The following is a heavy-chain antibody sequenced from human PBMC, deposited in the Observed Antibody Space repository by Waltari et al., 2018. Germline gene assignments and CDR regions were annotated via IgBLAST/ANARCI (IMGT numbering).Heavy chain of an antibody. CDR3: SRDLQHGDFGRGRDY. J-gene: IGHJ4*02. V-gene: IGHV3-23*01. CDR2: ISGSGGST. CDR1: GSTFTRYA. D-gene: IGHD4-17*01. Sequence: EVQLLESGGGLVQPGGSLRFPCQASGSTFTRYALRWVRQAPGKGLEWVSAISGSGGSTYYADSVKGRFTISRDNAKNTLYLQMNSLRAEDTAVYYCSRDLQHGDFGRGRDYWGQGTLVTVSS.